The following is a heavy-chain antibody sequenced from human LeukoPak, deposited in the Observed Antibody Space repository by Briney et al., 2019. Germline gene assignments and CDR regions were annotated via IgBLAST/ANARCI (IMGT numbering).Heavy chain of an antibody. CDR2: ITGSGGNT. J-gene: IGHJ6*02. CDR1: GFIFSSYS. Sequence: PGGSLRLSCAASGFIFSSYSMSWVRQAPGKGLEWVSVITGSGGNTYYADSVKGRFTISKDNSKNTVYLQMSSLRVDDTAVYYCAKEASSSWPSYYYGMDVWGQGTTVTVSS. V-gene: IGHV3-23*01. D-gene: IGHD6-13*01. CDR3: AKEASSSWPSYYYGMDV.